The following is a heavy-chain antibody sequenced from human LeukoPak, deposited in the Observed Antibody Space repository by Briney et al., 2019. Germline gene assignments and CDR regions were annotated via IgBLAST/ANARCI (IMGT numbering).Heavy chain of an antibody. CDR1: GDSVSSNSAA. J-gene: IGHJ3*02. Sequence: SQTLSLTCAISGDSVSSNSAAWNWIRQSPSRGLEWLGRTYYRSKWYNDYAVSVKSRITINPDTSKNQFSLQLNSVTAADTAVYYCARGRDDYGGPDAFDIWGQGTMVTVSS. D-gene: IGHD4-23*01. CDR3: ARGRDDYGGPDAFDI. V-gene: IGHV6-1*01. CDR2: TYYRSKWYN.